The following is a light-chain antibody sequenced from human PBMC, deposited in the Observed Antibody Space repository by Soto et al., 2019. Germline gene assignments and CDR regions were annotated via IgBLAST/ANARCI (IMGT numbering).Light chain of an antibody. J-gene: IGKJ4*01. V-gene: IGKV3-20*01. Sequence: EIVLTQSPGTLSLSPGERATLSCRASQSVSSSFLAWYQQKPGQAPRLVIYAASSRATGIPDRFSGSGSGTDFTLTISRLEPEDFAVYYCQQYDSSPLTFGGGTKVEIK. CDR2: AAS. CDR3: QQYDSSPLT. CDR1: QSVSSSF.